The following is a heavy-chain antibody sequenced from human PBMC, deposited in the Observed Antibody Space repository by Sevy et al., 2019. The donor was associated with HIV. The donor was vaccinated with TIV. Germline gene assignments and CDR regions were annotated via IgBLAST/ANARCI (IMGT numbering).Heavy chain of an antibody. J-gene: IGHJ4*02. D-gene: IGHD3-22*01. CDR3: AKGSVYDTSGYYYTLVAFDY. CDR1: GFPFSGYA. V-gene: IGHV3-23*01. CDR2: ISGSGGST. Sequence: GGSLRLSCAASGFPFSGYAMTWVRHAPGKGLEWVSAISGSGGSTYYADSVKGRFSISRDNSKNTLYLQMSSLRAEDTAVYFCAKGSVYDTSGYYYTLVAFDYWGQGTPVTVSS.